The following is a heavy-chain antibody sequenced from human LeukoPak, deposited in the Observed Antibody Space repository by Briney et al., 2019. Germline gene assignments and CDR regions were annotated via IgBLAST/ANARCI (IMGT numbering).Heavy chain of an antibody. CDR2: ITDNGGGT. Sequence: GGSLRLSCSASGFTFNNYAMYWVRQAPGKGLEYVSAITDNGGGTYYADSVRGRFTISRDNSKNTLFLQMSSLRVEDTAVYYCVKDLYYDNSGYYSGAFDYWGQGTLVTVSS. CDR3: VKDLYYDNSGYYSGAFDY. CDR1: GFTFNNYA. J-gene: IGHJ4*02. D-gene: IGHD3-22*01. V-gene: IGHV3-64D*06.